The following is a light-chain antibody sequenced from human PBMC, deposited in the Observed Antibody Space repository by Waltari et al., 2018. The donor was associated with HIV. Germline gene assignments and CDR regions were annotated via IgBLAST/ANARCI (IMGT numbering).Light chain of an antibody. V-gene: IGKV1-5*03. CDR1: QSISGW. J-gene: IGKJ1*01. CDR3: QQYNSYRWA. Sequence: DIQMTQAPSTLSASVGERVTITCRASQSISGWLAWYQQKPGRAPNLLIYKASTLESGVPSRFSGSGSGTEFTLTISSLQPDDSATYYCQQYNSYRWAFGQGTKVEIK. CDR2: KAS.